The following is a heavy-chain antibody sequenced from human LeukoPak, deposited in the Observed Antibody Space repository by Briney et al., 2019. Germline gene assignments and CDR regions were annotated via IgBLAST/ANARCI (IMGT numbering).Heavy chain of an antibody. D-gene: IGHD3-3*01. CDR2: ISSSGSTI. CDR1: GFTFSSYE. Sequence: GGPLRLSCAASGFTFSSYEMNWVRQAPGKGLEWVSYISSSGSTIYYADSVKGRFTISRDNAKNSLYLQMNSLRAEDTAVYYCARGDDFWSGYHDHYFDYWGQGTLVTVSS. CDR3: ARGDDFWSGYHDHYFDY. J-gene: IGHJ4*02. V-gene: IGHV3-48*03.